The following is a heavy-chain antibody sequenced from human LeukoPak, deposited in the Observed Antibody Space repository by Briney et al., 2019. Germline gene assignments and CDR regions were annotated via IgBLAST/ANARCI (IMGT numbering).Heavy chain of an antibody. CDR2: IYTSGST. CDR3: ARHPFGNYYDSSGYRFDY. Sequence: SETLSLTCTVSGGSISSGSYYWRWIRQPAGKGLEWIGRIYTSGSTNYNPSLKSRVTISVDTSKNQFSLKLSSVTAADTAVYYCARHPFGNYYDSSGYRFDYWGQGTLVTVSS. V-gene: IGHV4-61*02. D-gene: IGHD3-22*01. J-gene: IGHJ4*02. CDR1: GGSISSGSYY.